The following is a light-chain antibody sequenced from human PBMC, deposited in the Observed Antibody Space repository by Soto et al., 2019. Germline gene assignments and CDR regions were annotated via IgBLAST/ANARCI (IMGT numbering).Light chain of an antibody. CDR3: SSYTSTSTL. V-gene: IGLV2-14*01. Sequence: QSALTQPASVSGSPGQSITISCTGTSSDVGSYNYVSWYQQHPGKAPKLMIYEVSDRPSGISSRFSGSKSGNTASLTISGLQTEDEADYYCSSYTSTSTLFGRGTKVTVL. J-gene: IGLJ1*01. CDR1: SSDVGSYNY. CDR2: EVS.